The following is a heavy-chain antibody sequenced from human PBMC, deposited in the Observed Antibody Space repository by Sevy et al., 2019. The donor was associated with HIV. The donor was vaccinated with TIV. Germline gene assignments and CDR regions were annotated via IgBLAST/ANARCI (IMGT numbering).Heavy chain of an antibody. Sequence: SETLSLTCSVSGASVSAANDYWSWIRQPPGKGLEWIGYVYYFGSTNYNPSLKSRVTISLATSKKKLSLRLSSVTPAAAAAYYCGGDRNYDISAGVYAMDVWGQGTTVTVSS. CDR3: GGDRNYDISAGVYAMDV. CDR1: GASVSAANDY. J-gene: IGHJ6*02. D-gene: IGHD3-9*01. CDR2: VYYFGST. V-gene: IGHV4-61*01.